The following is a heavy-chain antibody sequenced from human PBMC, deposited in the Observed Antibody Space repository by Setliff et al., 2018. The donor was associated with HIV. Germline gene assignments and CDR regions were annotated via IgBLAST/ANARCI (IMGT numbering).Heavy chain of an antibody. CDR2: ISYDGSKK. CDR3: ARENYDILTGYYDY. J-gene: IGHJ4*02. Sequence: GGSLRLSCAASGFIFSSYAMDWVRQAPGKGLEWVAVISYDGSKKYYADSVKGRFTISRDNSKNTLYLQMNGLRAEDTAVYYCARENYDILTGYYDYWGQGALVTAPQ. V-gene: IGHV3-30*04. CDR1: GFIFSSYA. D-gene: IGHD3-9*01.